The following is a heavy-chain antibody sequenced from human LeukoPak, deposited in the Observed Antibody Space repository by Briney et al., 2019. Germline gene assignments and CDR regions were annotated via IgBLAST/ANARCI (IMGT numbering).Heavy chain of an antibody. CDR2: IYYSGST. Sequence: PSETLSLTCAVYGGSFSGYYWSWIRQPPGKGLEWIGYIYYSGSTNYNPSLKSRVTISVDTSKNQFSLKLSSVTAADTAVYYCARRMDAFDIWGQGTMVTVSS. J-gene: IGHJ3*02. CDR1: GGSFSGYY. CDR3: ARRMDAFDI. V-gene: IGHV4-59*01. D-gene: IGHD3/OR15-3a*01.